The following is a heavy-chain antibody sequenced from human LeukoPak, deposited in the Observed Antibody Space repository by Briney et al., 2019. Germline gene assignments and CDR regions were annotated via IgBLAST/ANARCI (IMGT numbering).Heavy chain of an antibody. Sequence: SETLSLTCTVSGGSISSYYWSWIRQPPGKGLEWIGYIYYSGSTNYNPSLKSRVTISGDTSKNQFSLKLRSVTAADTAVYYCARDLIVPDAMTGSGSYSTDYWGQGTLATVSS. J-gene: IGHJ4*02. V-gene: IGHV4-59*01. D-gene: IGHD3-10*01. CDR1: GGSISSYY. CDR2: IYYSGST. CDR3: ARDLIVPDAMTGSGSYSTDY.